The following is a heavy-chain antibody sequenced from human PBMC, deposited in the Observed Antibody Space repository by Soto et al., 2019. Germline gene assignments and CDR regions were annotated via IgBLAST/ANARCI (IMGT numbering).Heavy chain of an antibody. V-gene: IGHV4-59*08. CDR1: GGSISTYY. CDR3: ARRYGGNLDY. J-gene: IGHJ4*02. D-gene: IGHD1-26*01. Sequence: PSETLSLTCTVSGGSISTYYWSWIRQPPGKGLEWIGYIYYSGSTNYNPSLKSRVTISVDTSKNQFSLKLSSVTAADTAVYYCARRYGGNLDYWGQGTLVTVSS. CDR2: IYYSGST.